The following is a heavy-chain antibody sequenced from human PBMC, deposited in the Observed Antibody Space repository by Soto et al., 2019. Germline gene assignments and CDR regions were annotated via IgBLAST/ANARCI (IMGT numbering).Heavy chain of an antibody. CDR3: ARGKIVVVADYGMDV. V-gene: IGHV4-59*08. CDR1: GDSISSYY. CDR2: IYYSGST. Sequence: SETLSLTCTVSGDSISSYYWSWIRQPPGKGLEWIGYIYYSGSTYYNPSLKSRVTFSVDTSKNQFSLKLTSVTAADTAVYYCARGKIVVVADYGMDVWGQGTTVTVSS. D-gene: IGHD2-21*01. J-gene: IGHJ6*02.